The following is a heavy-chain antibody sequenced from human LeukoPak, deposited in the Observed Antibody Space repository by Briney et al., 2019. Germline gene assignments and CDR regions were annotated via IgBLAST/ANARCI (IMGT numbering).Heavy chain of an antibody. J-gene: IGHJ4*02. CDR3: ATDASIYDSRGYYYLW. D-gene: IGHD3-22*01. CDR1: GGTFSRYT. CDR2: IIPMFGRA. Sequence: SVKVSCKASGGTFSRYTISWVRQAPGQGLEWMGGIIPMFGRANYAQKFQRRLTITADESSTTAYMELSGLRSEDTAVYYCATDASIYDSRGYYYLWWGQGTLVTVSS. V-gene: IGHV1-69*13.